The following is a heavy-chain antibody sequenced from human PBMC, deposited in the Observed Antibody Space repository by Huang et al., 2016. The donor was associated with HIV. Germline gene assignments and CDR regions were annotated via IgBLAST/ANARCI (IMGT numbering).Heavy chain of an antibody. CDR3: ATHSGGDSYAPYY. CDR1: GYILTELA. V-gene: IGHV1-24*01. J-gene: IGHJ4*02. CDR2: SDPEDGET. Sequence: QVQLVQSGAEVRKPGASVKVSCKVSGYILTELAMHWVRKSPGKGLEWRGVSDPEDGETMYAEKLQGRVTMTEDTSTDTAYLELSGLTSDDTAVYYCATHSGGDSYAPYYWGQGTLVTVSS. D-gene: IGHD2-21*02.